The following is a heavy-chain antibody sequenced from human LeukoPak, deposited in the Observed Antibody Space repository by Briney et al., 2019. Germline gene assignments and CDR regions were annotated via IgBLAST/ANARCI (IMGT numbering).Heavy chain of an antibody. D-gene: IGHD2-15*01. CDR3: ASDRIEVDAFDI. V-gene: IGHV4-59*08. CDR1: GGSISSYY. J-gene: IGHJ3*02. Sequence: SETLSLTCTVSGGSISSYYWNWIRQPPGKGLEWIGYIYYSGTTNYNPSLKSRVSMSVDTSKNQFSLKLSSVTAADTAVYYCASDRIEVDAFDIWGQGTMVTVSS. CDR2: IYYSGTT.